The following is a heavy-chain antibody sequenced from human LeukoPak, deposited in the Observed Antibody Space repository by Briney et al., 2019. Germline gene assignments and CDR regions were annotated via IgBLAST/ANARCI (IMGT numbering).Heavy chain of an antibody. V-gene: IGHV1-2*02. CDR3: ARDPFHYYDSSGYSD. Sequence: GASVKVSCKASGYTFTGYYMHWVRQAPGQGLEWMGWINPNSGGTNYAQKFQGRVTITRDTSISTAYMELSRLRSDDTAVYYCARDPFHYYDSSGYSDWGQGTLVTVSS. CDR1: GYTFTGYY. CDR2: INPNSGGT. D-gene: IGHD3-22*01. J-gene: IGHJ4*02.